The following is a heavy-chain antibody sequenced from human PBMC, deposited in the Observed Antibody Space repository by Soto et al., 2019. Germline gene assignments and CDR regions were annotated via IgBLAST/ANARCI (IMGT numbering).Heavy chain of an antibody. CDR3: ARGYSSTRSPDYYYMDV. V-gene: IGHV1-8*01. J-gene: IGHJ6*03. Sequence: ASVKVSCKASGYTFTSYDINWARQATGQGLEWMGWMNPNSGNTGYAQKFQGRVTMTRNTSISTAYMELSSLRSEDTAVYYWARGYSSTRSPDYYYMDVPGKGTTVTLS. D-gene: IGHD2-2*01. CDR1: GYTFTSYD. CDR2: MNPNSGNT.